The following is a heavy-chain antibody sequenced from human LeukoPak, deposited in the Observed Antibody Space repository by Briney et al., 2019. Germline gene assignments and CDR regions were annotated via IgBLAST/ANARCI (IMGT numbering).Heavy chain of an antibody. CDR3: ARRRCGADCYADAFDI. D-gene: IGHD2-21*02. CDR2: IYPDDSDT. Sequence: GESLKISCKGSGYRFTSNWIGWVRQMPGKGLEWMGIIYPDDSDTRYSPSFQGQVTISADKSISTAYLQWSSLKASDTAMYYCARRRCGADCYADAFDIWGQGTMVTVSS. J-gene: IGHJ3*02. V-gene: IGHV5-51*01. CDR1: GYRFTSNW.